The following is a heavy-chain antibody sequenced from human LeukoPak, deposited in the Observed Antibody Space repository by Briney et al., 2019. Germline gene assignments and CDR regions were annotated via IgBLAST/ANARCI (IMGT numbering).Heavy chain of an antibody. CDR3: ARAITMVRGVIDY. J-gene: IGHJ4*02. Sequence: TGGSLRLSCAASGFTFSNYAVHWVRQAPGKGLEYVSAISSNGGSTYYANSVKDRFTISRDNSKNTLYLQMGSLRAEDMAVYYCARAITMVRGVIDYWGQGTLVTVSS. CDR1: GFTFSNYA. D-gene: IGHD3-10*01. V-gene: IGHV3-64*01. CDR2: ISSNGGST.